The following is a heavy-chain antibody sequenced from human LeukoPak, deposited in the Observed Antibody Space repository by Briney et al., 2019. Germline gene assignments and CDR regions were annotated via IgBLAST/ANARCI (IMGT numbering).Heavy chain of an antibody. J-gene: IGHJ3*02. CDR3: ARLDTATDAFDI. CDR2: IIPIFGTA. CDR1: GGTFSSYA. D-gene: IGHD3-9*01. Sequence: SVKVSCKASGGTFSSYAISWVRQAPGQGLEWMGGIIPIFGTANYAQKFQGRVMITTDESTSTAYMELSSLRSEDTAVYYCARLDTATDAFDIWGQGTMVTVSS. V-gene: IGHV1-69*05.